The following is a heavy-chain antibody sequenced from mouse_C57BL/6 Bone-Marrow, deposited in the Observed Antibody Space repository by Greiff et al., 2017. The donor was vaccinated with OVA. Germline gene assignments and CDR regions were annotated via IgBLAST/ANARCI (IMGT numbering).Heavy chain of an antibody. J-gene: IGHJ3*01. V-gene: IGHV2-2*01. CDR1: GFSLTSYG. D-gene: IGHD1-1*01. Sequence: QVQLKESGPGLVQPSQSLSITCTVSGFSLTSYGVHWVRQSPGKGLEWLGVIWSGGSTDYNAAFISRLSISKDNSKSQVFFKMNSLQADDTAIYYCASEGSSYGFAYWGQGTLVTVSA. CDR2: IWSGGST. CDR3: ASEGSSYGFAY.